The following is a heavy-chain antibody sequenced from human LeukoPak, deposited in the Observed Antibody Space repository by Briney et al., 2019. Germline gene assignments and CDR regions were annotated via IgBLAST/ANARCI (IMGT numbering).Heavy chain of an antibody. V-gene: IGHV3-21*01. CDR3: ASDPSGIAAAGYYYMDV. D-gene: IGHD6-13*01. Sequence: PGGSLRLSCAASGFTFSSYSMNWVRQAPGKGLEWVSSISSSSSYIYYADSVKGRFTISRDNAKNSLYLQMNSLRAEDTAVYYCASDPSGIAAAGYYYMDVWGKGTTVTVSS. J-gene: IGHJ6*03. CDR1: GFTFSSYS. CDR2: ISSSSSYI.